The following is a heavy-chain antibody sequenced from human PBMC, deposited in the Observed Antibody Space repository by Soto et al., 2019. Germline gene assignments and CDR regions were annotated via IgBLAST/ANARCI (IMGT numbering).Heavy chain of an antibody. CDR1: GFTFSSYG. CDR2: ISYDGSNK. V-gene: IGHV3-30*18. J-gene: IGHJ4*02. CDR3: AKDLSGGCFDY. Sequence: GGSRILSCAASGFTFSSYGMHWVRQAPGKGLEWVAVISYDGSNKYYSDSVKGRFTISRDDSKNTLYLQMNSLRAEDTAVYYCAKDLSGGCFDYWGQGTLVTVSS. D-gene: IGHD2-15*01.